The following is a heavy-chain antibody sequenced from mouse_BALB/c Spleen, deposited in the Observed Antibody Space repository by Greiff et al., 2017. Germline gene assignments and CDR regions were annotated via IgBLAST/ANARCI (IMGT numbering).Heavy chain of an antibody. D-gene: IGHD2-4*01. CDR3: ARYDYSYAMDY. CDR1: GFTFSDYY. Sequence: EVQLVESGGGLVKPGGSLKLSCAASGFTFSDYYMYWVRQTPVKRLEWVATISDGGSYTYYPDSVKGRFTISRDNAKNNLYLQMSSLKSEDTAMYDCARYDYSYAMDYWGQGTSVTVSS. V-gene: IGHV5-4*02. CDR2: ISDGGSYT. J-gene: IGHJ4*01.